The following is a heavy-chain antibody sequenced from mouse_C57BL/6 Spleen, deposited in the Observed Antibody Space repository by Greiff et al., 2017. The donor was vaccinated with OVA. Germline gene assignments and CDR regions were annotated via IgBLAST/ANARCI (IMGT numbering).Heavy chain of an antibody. Sequence: QVQLKQPGAELVKPGASVKMSCKASGYTFTSYWITWVKQRPGQGLEWIGDIYPGSGSTNYNEKFKSKATLTVDTSSSTAYMQLSSLTSEDSAVYYCAPYYGSSLGYFDVWGTGTTVTVSS. V-gene: IGHV1-55*01. CDR3: APYYGSSLGYFDV. CDR1: GYTFTSYW. CDR2: IYPGSGST. J-gene: IGHJ1*03. D-gene: IGHD1-1*01.